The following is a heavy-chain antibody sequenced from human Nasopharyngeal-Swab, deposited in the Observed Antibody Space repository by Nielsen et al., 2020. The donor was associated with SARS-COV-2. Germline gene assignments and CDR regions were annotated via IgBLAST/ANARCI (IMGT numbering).Heavy chain of an antibody. Sequence: ASVKVSCKVSGYTLTELSMHWVRQAPGKGLEWMGGFYPEDDETIYAQKFQGRVTMTGDTSTDTAYMELSSLRSEDTAVYYCATVRDIAAAGNGSNWFDPWGQGTLVTVSS. D-gene: IGHD6-13*01. CDR2: FYPEDDET. J-gene: IGHJ5*02. V-gene: IGHV1-24*01. CDR1: GYTLTELS. CDR3: ATVRDIAAAGNGSNWFDP.